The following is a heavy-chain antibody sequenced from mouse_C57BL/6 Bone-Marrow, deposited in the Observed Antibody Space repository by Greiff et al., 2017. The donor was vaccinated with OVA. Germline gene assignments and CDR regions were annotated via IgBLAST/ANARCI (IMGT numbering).Heavy chain of an antibody. CDR1: GFSLTSYG. CDR3: ARNGYYYAMDY. V-gene: IGHV2-6*01. CDR2: IWGVGST. Sequence: VQLQQSGPGLVAPSQSLSITCTVSGFSLTSYGVDWVRQSPGKGLEWMGVIWGVGSTNYNSALKSRLSISKDNSKSQVFIKMNSQQTYDTAMYYCARNGYYYAMDYWGQGTSVTVSS. J-gene: IGHJ4*01.